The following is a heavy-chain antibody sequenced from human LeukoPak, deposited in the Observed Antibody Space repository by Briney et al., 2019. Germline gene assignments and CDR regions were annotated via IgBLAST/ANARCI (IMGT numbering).Heavy chain of an antibody. V-gene: IGHV4-4*07. D-gene: IGHD5-24*01. J-gene: IGHJ6*03. CDR1: GGSISSYY. CDR2: IYTSGST. Sequence: SETLSLTCTVSGGSISSYYWSWIRQPAGKGLEWIGRIYTSGSTNYNPSLKSRVTMSVDTSKNQFSLKLSSVTAADTAVYYCARDYRDGYNLVAYYMDVWGKGTTVTVSS. CDR3: ARDYRDGYNLVAYYMDV.